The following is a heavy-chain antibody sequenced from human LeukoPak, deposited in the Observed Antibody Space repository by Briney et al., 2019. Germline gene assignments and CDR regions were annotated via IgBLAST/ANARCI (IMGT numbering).Heavy chain of an antibody. D-gene: IGHD3-22*01. CDR2: IYYSGST. J-gene: IGHJ4*02. CDR1: GGSISSGGYY. V-gene: IGHV4-31*03. CDR3: ARDRAYYYDSSGQESY. Sequence: SETLSLTCTVSGGSISSGGYYWSWIRQHPGKGLEWIGYIYYSGSTYYNPSLKSRVTISVDTSKNQFSLKLSSVTAADTAVYYCARDRAYYYDSSGQESYWGQGTLVTVSS.